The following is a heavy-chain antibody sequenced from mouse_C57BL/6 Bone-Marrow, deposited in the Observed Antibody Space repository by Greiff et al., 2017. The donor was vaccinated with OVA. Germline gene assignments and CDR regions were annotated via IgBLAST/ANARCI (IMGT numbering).Heavy chain of an antibody. CDR2: ISAGGSYT. J-gene: IGHJ3*01. CDR1: GFTFSRYA. D-gene: IGHD2-1*01. Sequence: DVKLVESGGGLVKPGGSLKLSCAASGFTFSRYAMSWVRQTPEKRLEWVATISAGGSYTYYPDNVKRRFTISRDNAKNDLYLQMSHLKSEDTAMYYCGGDGNYLCAYWGQGTLVTVSA. CDR3: GGDGNYLCAY. V-gene: IGHV5-4*03.